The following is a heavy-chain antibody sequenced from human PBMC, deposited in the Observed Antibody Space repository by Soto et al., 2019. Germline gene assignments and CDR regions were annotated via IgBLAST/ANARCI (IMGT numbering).Heavy chain of an antibody. V-gene: IGHV4-59*01. CDR2: IYYSGST. J-gene: IGHJ4*02. CDR3: ARVRTKSGIDY. D-gene: IGHD3-10*01. CDR1: GGSISSYY. Sequence: SETLSLTCTVSGGSISSYYWSWIRQPPGKGLEWIGYIYYSGSTNYNPSLKSRVTISGDTSKNQFSLKLSSVTAADTAVYYCARVRTKSGIDYWGQGTLVTVSS.